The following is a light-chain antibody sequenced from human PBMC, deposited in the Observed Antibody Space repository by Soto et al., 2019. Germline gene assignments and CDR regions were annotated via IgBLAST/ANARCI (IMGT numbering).Light chain of an antibody. CDR3: QQYGSSPRT. J-gene: IGKJ1*01. Sequence: EIVMTQSPATLSVSPGERVTLSCRASQSVSSSLAWYQQKPGQAPRLLIYGASTRATDIPARFSGSGSGTEFTLTISRLEPEDFAVYYCQQYGSSPRTFGQGTKVDIK. CDR1: QSVSSS. CDR2: GAS. V-gene: IGKV3-15*01.